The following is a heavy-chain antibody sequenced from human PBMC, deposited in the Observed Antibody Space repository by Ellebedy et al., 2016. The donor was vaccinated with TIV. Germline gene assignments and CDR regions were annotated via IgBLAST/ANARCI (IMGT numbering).Heavy chain of an antibody. CDR2: IKSKTFDGAT. V-gene: IGHV3-15*07. Sequence: PGGSLRLSCAASGFTFSNVWMNWVRRAPGKGLEWVGRIKSKTFDGATEYAAPVKGRFTISRDDSKNTLYLQRDSRKTEDTAVYYCTTDDFGSGRGGWGDYWGQGTLVTVSS. D-gene: IGHD3-10*01. CDR1: GFTFSNVW. CDR3: TTDDFGSGRGGWGDY. J-gene: IGHJ4*02.